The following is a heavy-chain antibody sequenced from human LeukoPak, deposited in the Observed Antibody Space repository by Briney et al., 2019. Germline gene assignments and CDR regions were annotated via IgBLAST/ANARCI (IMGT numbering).Heavy chain of an antibody. CDR1: GGSLNSYY. CDR3: ARLKIRESYYFDX. V-gene: IGHV4-59*01. J-gene: IGHJ4*02. Sequence: SETLSLTCTVSGGSLNSYYWSWIRQPPGKGLEWIGHIYYSGSTNYNPSLKSRVTISVDTSKNQFSLKLSSVTAADTAVYYCARLKIRESYYFDXXXXGTLVTVSS. CDR2: IYYSGST. D-gene: IGHD3-3*01.